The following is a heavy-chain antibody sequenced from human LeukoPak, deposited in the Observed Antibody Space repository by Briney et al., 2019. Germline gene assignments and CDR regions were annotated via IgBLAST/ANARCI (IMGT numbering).Heavy chain of an antibody. V-gene: IGHV1-69*05. CDR3: ARVSPRLGISSGWSVNWFDP. CDR1: GYTFTSYY. D-gene: IGHD6-19*01. CDR2: IIPIFGTA. Sequence: SVKVSCKASGYTFTSYYMHWVRQAPGQGLEWMGRIIPIFGTANYAQKFQGRVTITTDESTSTAYMELSSLRSEDTAVYYCARVSPRLGISSGWSVNWFDPWGQGTLVTVSS. J-gene: IGHJ5*02.